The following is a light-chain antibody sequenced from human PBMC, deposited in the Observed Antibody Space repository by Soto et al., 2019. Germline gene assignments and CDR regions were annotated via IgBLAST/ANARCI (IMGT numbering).Light chain of an antibody. CDR3: HQYHGWPIT. Sequence: EIVMTQSPATLSVSPGERATLSCRASQSVSSNLAWYQQKPGQAPRLLIYGASTRATGIPARFSGSGSGTEFTLTITGLQSEDSAIYYCHQYHGWPITFGQGTKVDIK. V-gene: IGKV3-15*01. CDR1: QSVSSN. CDR2: GAS. J-gene: IGKJ1*01.